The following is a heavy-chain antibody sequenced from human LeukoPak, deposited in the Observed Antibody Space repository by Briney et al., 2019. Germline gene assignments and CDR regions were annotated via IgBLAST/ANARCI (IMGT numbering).Heavy chain of an antibody. Sequence: PGGSLRLSCAASGFTFSSYGIHWVRQTPAKGLEWVAVIGSDGRNNFYADSVTGRFSVSRDNSKNTLFLQMNSLRADDTGVYFCARDDILSDENGFDMWGRGTMVTVSS. D-gene: IGHD3-9*01. CDR1: GFTFSSYG. J-gene: IGHJ3*02. CDR3: ARDDILSDENGFDM. CDR2: IGSDGRNN. V-gene: IGHV3-33*01.